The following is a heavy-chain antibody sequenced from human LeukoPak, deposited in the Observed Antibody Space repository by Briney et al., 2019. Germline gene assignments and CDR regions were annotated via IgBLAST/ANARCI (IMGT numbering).Heavy chain of an antibody. CDR3: ARAPSEIGGYYPEYFRH. CDR1: GFTVRSNY. J-gene: IGHJ1*01. Sequence: GGSLRHSCAASGFTVRSNYMSWVPQAPGKGLEWVSVIYSGGSTYYADSVKGRFTISRDNSKNTLSLQMNSLRPEDTGVYYCARAPSEIGGYYPEYFRHWGKGTLVTVSS. V-gene: IGHV3-53*01. CDR2: IYSGGST. D-gene: IGHD3-3*01.